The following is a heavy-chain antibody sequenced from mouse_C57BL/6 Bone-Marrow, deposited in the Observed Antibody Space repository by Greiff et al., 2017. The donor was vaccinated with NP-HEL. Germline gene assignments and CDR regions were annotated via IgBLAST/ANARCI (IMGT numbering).Heavy chain of an antibody. Sequence: VQLQQSGAELVRPGTSVKLSCKASGYTFTSYWMHWVKQRPGQGLEWIGVIDPSDSYTNYNQKFKGKATLTVDTSSSTAYMQLSSLTSEDSAVYYCARKLIGYWGQGTTLTVSS. D-gene: IGHD4-1*01. CDR1: GYTFTSYW. J-gene: IGHJ2*01. CDR2: IDPSDSYT. V-gene: IGHV1-59*01. CDR3: ARKLIGY.